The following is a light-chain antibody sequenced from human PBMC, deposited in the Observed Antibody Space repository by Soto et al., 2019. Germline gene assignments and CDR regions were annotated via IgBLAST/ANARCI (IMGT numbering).Light chain of an antibody. CDR3: QQYGSSPFT. J-gene: IGKJ3*01. CDR2: GAS. Sequence: EIVLTQSPGTLSLSPGERATLSCRASHSVSSSYLAWYQQKPGQAPRLLIYGASSRATGIPDRFSGSGSGTDFTLTISRLEPEDFAVYYCQQYGSSPFTFGPGTKVD. V-gene: IGKV3-20*01. CDR1: HSVSSSY.